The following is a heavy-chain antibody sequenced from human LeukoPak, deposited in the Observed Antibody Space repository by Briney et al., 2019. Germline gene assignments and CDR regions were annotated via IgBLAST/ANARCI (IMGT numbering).Heavy chain of an antibody. Sequence: GGSLRLSCAASGFTFNNYLMHWVRQAPGKGLDWVAVILEDGTNQYYADSVKGRFTISRDNSKNTLYLQMNSLRAEDTAVYYCAKGFLPLGSYYPYFDYWGQGTLVTVSS. D-gene: IGHD1-26*01. V-gene: IGHV3-30*04. CDR1: GFTFNNYL. CDR3: AKGFLPLGSYYPYFDY. CDR2: ILEDGTNQ. J-gene: IGHJ4*02.